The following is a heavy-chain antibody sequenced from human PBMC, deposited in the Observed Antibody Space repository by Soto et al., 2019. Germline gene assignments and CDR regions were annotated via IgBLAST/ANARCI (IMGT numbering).Heavy chain of an antibody. J-gene: IGHJ1*01. D-gene: IGHD2-21*01. CDR1: GFTFSSYS. V-gene: IGHV3-21*01. Sequence: GGSLRLSCAASGFTFSSYSMNWVRQAPGKGLEWVSSISSSSSYIYYADSVKGRFTISRDNAKNSLYLQMNSLRAEDTAVYYCAREDCGGDCYSSEYFQHWGQGTLVTVSS. CDR2: ISSSSSYI. CDR3: AREDCGGDCYSSEYFQH.